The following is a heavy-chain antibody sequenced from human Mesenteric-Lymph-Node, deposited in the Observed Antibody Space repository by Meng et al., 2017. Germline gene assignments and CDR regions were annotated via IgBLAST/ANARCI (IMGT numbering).Heavy chain of an antibody. CDR2: IHYSGST. CDR3: ARYVFDSSSLYSNWFDP. J-gene: IGHJ5*02. CDR1: GGSISSGGYY. Sequence: QGQLQGSGPGLVKPSQTLSLTCTVSGGSISSGGYYWSWIRQHPGKGLEWIAYIHYSGSTYYSPSLKSRVTISVDTSKNQLSLKLSSMTAADTAVYYCARYVFDSSSLYSNWFDPWGQGTLVTVSS. D-gene: IGHD3-22*01. V-gene: IGHV4-31*03.